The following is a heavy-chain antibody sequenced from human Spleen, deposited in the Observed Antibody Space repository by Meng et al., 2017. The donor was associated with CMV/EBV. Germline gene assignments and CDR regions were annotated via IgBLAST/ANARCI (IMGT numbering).Heavy chain of an antibody. D-gene: IGHD3-3*01. CDR3: VRDWANFGVL. CDR1: GFTFSRYS. CDR2: ISDTSGTI. V-gene: IGHV3-48*04. Sequence: GESLKISCAASGFTFSRYSMNWVRRAPGKGLEWLSYISDTSGTIHYADSVKGRFTISRDNARDSVHLQMNSLRAEDTAVYYCVRDWANFGVLWGQGTTVTVSS. J-gene: IGHJ6*02.